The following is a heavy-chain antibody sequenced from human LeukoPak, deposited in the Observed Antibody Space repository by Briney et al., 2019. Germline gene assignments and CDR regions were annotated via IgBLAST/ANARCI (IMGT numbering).Heavy chain of an antibody. CDR3: ARSMVRGPDY. J-gene: IGHJ4*02. CDR2: IYYSGST. CDR1: GGSISSGGYY. V-gene: IGHV4-31*03. D-gene: IGHD3-10*01. Sequence: RSSETLSLTCTVSGGSISSGGYYWSWLRQHPGKGLEWIGYIYYSGSTYYNPSLKSRVTISVDTSKNQFSLKLSSVTAADTAVYYCARSMVRGPDYWGQGTLVTVSS.